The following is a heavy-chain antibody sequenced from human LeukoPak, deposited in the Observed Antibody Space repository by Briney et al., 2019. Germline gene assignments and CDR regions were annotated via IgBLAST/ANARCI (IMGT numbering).Heavy chain of an antibody. Sequence: SETLSLTCTVSGASTGSDFWSWVRQPPGEGLEWIGYIFNGKSTNYNPSLESRVTMSVDTSKNHFSLNLNSVTSADTAVYYCVREWKWSGPFEMWGRGTVVTVSS. J-gene: IGHJ3*02. CDR3: VREWKWSGPFEM. D-gene: IGHD3/OR15-3a*01. CDR1: GASTGSDF. CDR2: IFNGKST. V-gene: IGHV4-59*01.